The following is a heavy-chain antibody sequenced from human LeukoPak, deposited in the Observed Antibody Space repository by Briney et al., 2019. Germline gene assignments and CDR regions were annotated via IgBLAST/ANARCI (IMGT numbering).Heavy chain of an antibody. Sequence: PGGSLRLSCAASGFTFSSYGMHWVRQAPGKGLEWVAVISYDGSNKYYADSVKGRFTISRDNSKDTLYLQMNSLRAEDTAVYYCARGGLLQERYYDSSGSLDYWGQGTLVTVSS. CDR3: ARGGLLQERYYDSSGSLDY. CDR2: ISYDGSNK. D-gene: IGHD3-22*01. V-gene: IGHV3-30*03. CDR1: GFTFSSYG. J-gene: IGHJ4*02.